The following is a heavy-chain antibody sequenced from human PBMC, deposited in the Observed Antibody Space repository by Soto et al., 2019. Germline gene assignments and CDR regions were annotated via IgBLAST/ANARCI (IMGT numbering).Heavy chain of an antibody. D-gene: IGHD2-2*02. CDR2: INPNSGGT. CDR1: GYTFTGYY. CDR3: ASPYCSSTSCYTGYYYGMDV. J-gene: IGHJ6*02. Sequence: ASVKVSCKASGYTFTGYYMHWVRQAPGQGLEWMGWINPNSGGTNYAQKFQGRVTMTRDTSISTAYMELSRLRSDDTAVYYCASPYCSSTSCYTGYYYGMDVWGQGTTVTV. V-gene: IGHV1-2*02.